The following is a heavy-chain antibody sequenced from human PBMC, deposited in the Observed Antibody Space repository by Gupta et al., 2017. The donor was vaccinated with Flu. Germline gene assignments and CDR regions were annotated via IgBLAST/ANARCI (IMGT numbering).Heavy chain of an antibody. J-gene: IGHJ4*02. V-gene: IGHV3-74*03. CDR2: INPDGSST. Sequence: EMQLVESGGGLVQPGGSLRLSCAASGFTYRCYYLQWVRQAPGKGRVWVSRINPDGSSTTYAESVKGRFTSSRDNAKNTLYLQMNSLGDDDTAVYYCATVTSGCWGQGTLVTVSS. D-gene: IGHD4-17*01. CDR1: GFTYRCYY. CDR3: ATVTSGC.